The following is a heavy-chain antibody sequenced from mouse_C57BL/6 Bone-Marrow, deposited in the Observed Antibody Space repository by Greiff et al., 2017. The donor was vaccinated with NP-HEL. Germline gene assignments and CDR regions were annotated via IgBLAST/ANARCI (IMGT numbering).Heavy chain of an antibody. CDR1: GYAFTNYL. Sequence: VQLQQSGAELVRPGTSVKVSCKASGYAFTNYLIEWVKQRPGQGLEWIGVINPGSGGTNYNEKFKGKATLTADKSSSTAYMPLSSLTSEDSAVYFCAKSRTHYYGSSYFDYWGQGTTLTGSS. D-gene: IGHD1-1*01. J-gene: IGHJ2*01. V-gene: IGHV1-54*01. CDR3: AKSRTHYYGSSYFDY. CDR2: INPGSGGT.